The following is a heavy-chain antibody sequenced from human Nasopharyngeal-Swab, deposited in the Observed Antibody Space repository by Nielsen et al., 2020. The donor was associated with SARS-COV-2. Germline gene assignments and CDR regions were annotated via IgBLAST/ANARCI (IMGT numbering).Heavy chain of an antibody. CDR3: ARGGYDSSGYFDY. D-gene: IGHD3-22*01. CDR2: FDPEDGET. V-gene: IGHV1-24*01. J-gene: IGHJ4*02. CDR1: GYTLTELS. Sequence: ASVKVSCKVSGYTLTELSMHWVRQAPGKGLEWMGGFDPEDGETIYAQKFQGRVTMTRDTSTSTVYMELSSLRSEDTAVYYCARGGYDSSGYFDYWGQGTLVTVSS.